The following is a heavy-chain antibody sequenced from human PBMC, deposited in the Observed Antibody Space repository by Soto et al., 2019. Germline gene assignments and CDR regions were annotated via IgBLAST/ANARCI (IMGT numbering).Heavy chain of an antibody. CDR2: IYTSGST. D-gene: IGHD1-7*01. J-gene: IGHJ4*02. V-gene: IGHV4-4*07. CDR1: GGSISSYY. Sequence: QVQLQESGPGLVKPSETLSLTCTVSGGSISSYYWSWIRQPAGKGLEWIGRIYTSGSTNYNPSLKRRDPMSVDPPKNQSPLKLSSVPAADPAVYYWAKTTLGYPRGGYFDYWGKGTLVPVPS. CDR3: AKTTLGYPRGGYFDY.